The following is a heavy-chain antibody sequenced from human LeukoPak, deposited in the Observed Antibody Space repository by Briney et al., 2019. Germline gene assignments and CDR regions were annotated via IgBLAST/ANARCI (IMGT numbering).Heavy chain of an antibody. J-gene: IGHJ4*02. CDR2: IIPIFGTA. CDR1: GGTFSSYA. CDR3: ARARYFDWLNDY. D-gene: IGHD3-9*01. V-gene: IGHV1-69*05. Sequence: GASVKVSCKASGGTFSSYAISWVRQAPGQGLEWMGRIIPIFGTANYAQKFQGRVTITTDESTSTAYMELSSLRSEDTAVYYCARARYFDWLNDYWGQGTLVTVSS.